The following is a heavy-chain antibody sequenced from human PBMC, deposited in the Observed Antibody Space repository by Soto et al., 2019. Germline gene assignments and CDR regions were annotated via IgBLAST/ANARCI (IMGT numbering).Heavy chain of an antibody. V-gene: IGHV1-8*01. CDR1: GYTFTSYD. CDR3: ARGGVTYGDYYYYYGMDV. Sequence: GASVKVSCKASGYTFTSYDTNWVRQATGQGLEWMGWMNPNSGNTGYAQKFQGRVTMTRNTSISTAYMELSSLRSEDTAVYYCARGGVTYGDYYYYYGMDVWGQGTTVTVSS. D-gene: IGHD4-17*01. J-gene: IGHJ6*02. CDR2: MNPNSGNT.